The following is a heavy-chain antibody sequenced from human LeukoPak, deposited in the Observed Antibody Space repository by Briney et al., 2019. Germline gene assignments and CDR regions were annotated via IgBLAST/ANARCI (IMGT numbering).Heavy chain of an antibody. Sequence: SQTLSLTCAISGDSVSSNSAAWNWIRQSPSRGLEWLGRTYYRSKWYNDYAVSVKSRITINPDTSKNQFSLQLNSVTPEDTAVYYCARDVPIIAAPGHDAFDIWGQGTMDTVSS. D-gene: IGHD6-13*01. CDR1: GDSVSSNSAA. CDR3: ARDVPIIAAPGHDAFDI. CDR2: TYYRSKWYN. V-gene: IGHV6-1*01. J-gene: IGHJ3*02.